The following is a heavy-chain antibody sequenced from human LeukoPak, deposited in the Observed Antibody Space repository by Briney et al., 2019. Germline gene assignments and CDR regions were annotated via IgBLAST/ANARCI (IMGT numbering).Heavy chain of an antibody. D-gene: IGHD4-17*01. CDR3: AAQGGSGDLRY. V-gene: IGHV3-15*01. CDR1: GLTVSSYG. Sequence: GESLRLSCGASGLTVSSYGMSWVRQAPGKGLEWVGRIKRIIDGGTADYAAPVKGRFTVSRDDSINTLYLQMSSLYTEDTAVYYCAAQGGSGDLRYWGQGTLVTVSS. J-gene: IGHJ4*02. CDR2: IKRIIDGGTA.